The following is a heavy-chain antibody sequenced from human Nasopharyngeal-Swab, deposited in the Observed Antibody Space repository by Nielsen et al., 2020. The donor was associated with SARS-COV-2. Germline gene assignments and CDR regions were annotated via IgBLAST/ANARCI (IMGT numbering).Heavy chain of an antibody. Sequence: GGSLRLSCAASGFIFSFSTYSMNWVRQAPGKGLEWVSVISASSGEIYYADSVKGRFTISRDNAKNSLYLQMNSLRAEDTALYYCAKDREQLLEYYFDYWGQGTLVTVSS. CDR3: AKDREQLLEYYFDY. J-gene: IGHJ4*02. CDR2: ISASSGEI. D-gene: IGHD2-2*01. CDR1: GFIFSFSTYS. V-gene: IGHV3-21*04.